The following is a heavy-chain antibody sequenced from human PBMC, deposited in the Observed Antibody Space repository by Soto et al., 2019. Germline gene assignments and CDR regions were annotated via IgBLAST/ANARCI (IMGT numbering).Heavy chain of an antibody. D-gene: IGHD2-21*02. CDR3: ARAPYWGGGDLYLAP. V-gene: IGHV4-34*01. CDR1: GGSFSGYY. Sequence: PSETLSLTCAVYGGSFSGYYWTWIRQPPGTGLEWIGEINHSGSTNYNPSLKSRVTISVDTSKNQFSLKLTSVTAADTALYYCARAPYWGGGDLYLAPWGQETLVTVSS. J-gene: IGHJ5*02. CDR2: INHSGST.